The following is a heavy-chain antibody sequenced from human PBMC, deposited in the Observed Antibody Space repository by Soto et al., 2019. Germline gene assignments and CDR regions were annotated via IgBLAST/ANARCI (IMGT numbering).Heavy chain of an antibody. J-gene: IGHJ6*02. V-gene: IGHV3-72*01. Sequence: EVQLVESGGGLVQPGGSLRLSCAASGFTFSEHYMDWVRQAPGKGLEWVGRTRNKANSYTAEYAASVKGRFSISRDESKNSLFLQMHRLKTEDTAVYDCARERFCGSNGMDVWGQGTTVTVSS. CDR1: GFTFSEHY. CDR2: TRNKANSYTA. D-gene: IGHD5-12*01. CDR3: ARERFCGSNGMDV.